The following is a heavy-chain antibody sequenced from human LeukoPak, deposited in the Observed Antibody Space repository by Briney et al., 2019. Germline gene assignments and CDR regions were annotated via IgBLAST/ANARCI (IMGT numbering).Heavy chain of an antibody. Sequence: SETLSLTCAVYGGSFSGYYWSWIRQPPGKGLEWIGYIYTSGSTNYNPSLKSRVTISVDTSKNQFSLKLSSVTAADTAVYYCARLVRESLLCSGGSCYSLRFDPWGQGTLVTVSS. D-gene: IGHD2-15*01. CDR3: ARLVRESLLCSGGSCYSLRFDP. CDR2: IYTSGST. J-gene: IGHJ5*02. CDR1: GGSFSGYY. V-gene: IGHV4-4*09.